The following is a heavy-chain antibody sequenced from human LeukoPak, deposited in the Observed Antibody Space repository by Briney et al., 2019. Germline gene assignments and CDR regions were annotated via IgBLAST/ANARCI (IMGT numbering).Heavy chain of an antibody. V-gene: IGHV3-21*01. D-gene: IGHD1-1*01. CDR1: GFTFSSYS. J-gene: IGHJ4*02. CDR2: ISSSSSYI. Sequence: GGSLRLSCAASGFTFSSYSMNWVRQAPGKGLEWVSSISSSSSYIYYADSVKGRFTISRDIARNSLFLQMNGLRAEDTAVYFCADNLSRWGQGTLVTVSS. CDR3: ADNLSR.